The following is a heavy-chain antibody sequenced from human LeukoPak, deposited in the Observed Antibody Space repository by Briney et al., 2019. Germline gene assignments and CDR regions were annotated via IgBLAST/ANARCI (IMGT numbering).Heavy chain of an antibody. CDR2: ISYDGSNK. CDR3: ARGPQLLWLGEFTS. V-gene: IGHV3-30*01. Sequence: GRSLRLSCAASGFTFSSYAMHWVRQAPGKGLEWVAVISYDGSNKYYADSVKGRFTISRDTSKNTLYLQMNSLRAEDTAVYYCARGPQLLWLGEFTSWGQGTLVTVSS. J-gene: IGHJ5*02. D-gene: IGHD3-10*01. CDR1: GFTFSSYA.